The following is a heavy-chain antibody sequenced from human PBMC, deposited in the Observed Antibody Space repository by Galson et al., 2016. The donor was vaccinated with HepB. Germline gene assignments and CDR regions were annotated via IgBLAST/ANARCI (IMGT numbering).Heavy chain of an antibody. CDR3: TREKIAIFGVIIFDY. D-gene: IGHD3-3*01. Sequence: SLRLSCAASGFRFGDYGVTWFRQAPGKGLEWVGFIRRNVYGGTTEYAASVRGRFTISRDDSKSIAYLQMNCLKTEDTAVYYCTREKIAIFGVIIFDYWGQGSLVTVSS. CDR2: IRRNVYGGTT. J-gene: IGHJ4*02. V-gene: IGHV3-49*03. CDR1: GFRFGDYG.